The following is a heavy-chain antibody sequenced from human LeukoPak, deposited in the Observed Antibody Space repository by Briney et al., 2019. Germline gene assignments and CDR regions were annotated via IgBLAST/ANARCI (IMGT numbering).Heavy chain of an antibody. J-gene: IGHJ3*02. CDR3: ARQQLWFGDHDAFDI. V-gene: IGHV5-51*01. CDR1: GYSFTSYW. CDR2: IYPGDSDT. D-gene: IGHD3-10*01. Sequence: GESLKISCKGSGYSFTSYWIGWVRQMPGKGLEWMGIIYPGDSDTRCSPSFQGQVTISADKSISTAYLQWNSLKASDTAMYYCARQQLWFGDHDAFDIWGQGTMVTVSS.